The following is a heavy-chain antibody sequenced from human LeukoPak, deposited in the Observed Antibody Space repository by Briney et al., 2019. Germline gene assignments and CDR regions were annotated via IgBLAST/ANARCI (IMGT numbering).Heavy chain of an antibody. CDR1: GFTFSSYA. V-gene: IGHV3-30*04. Sequence: GGSLRLSCAASGFTFSSYAMHWVRQAPGKGLEWVAVISYDGSNKYYADSVKGRFTISRDNSKNTLYLQMNSLRAEDTAVYYCARDLTLGTYNWFDPWGQGTLVTVSS. CDR3: ARDLTLGTYNWFDP. D-gene: IGHD3-16*01. CDR2: ISYDGSNK. J-gene: IGHJ5*02.